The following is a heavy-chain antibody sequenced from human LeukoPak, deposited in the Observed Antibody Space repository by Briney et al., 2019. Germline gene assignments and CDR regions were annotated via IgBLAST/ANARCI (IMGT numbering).Heavy chain of an antibody. J-gene: IGHJ4*02. CDR2: IKENGNEE. D-gene: IGHD1/OR15-1a*01. Sequence: GGTLRLSCAASGFTFSSSWMTWVRQAPGKGLEWVAHIKENGNEEYYVDSVKGRFTISRDNAKNSLSLQMNSLRAEDTGVFFCARWNNDWEFDYWGQGTLVSVSS. CDR3: ARWNNDWEFDY. V-gene: IGHV3-7*05. CDR1: GFTFSSSW.